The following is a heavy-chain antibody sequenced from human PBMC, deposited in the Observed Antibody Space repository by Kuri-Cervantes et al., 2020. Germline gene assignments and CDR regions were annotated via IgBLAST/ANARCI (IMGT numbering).Heavy chain of an antibody. CDR1: GFTFSSYT. CDR2: ISSSSSYI. D-gene: IGHD6-19*01. V-gene: IGHV3-21*01. CDR3: GGAIAVTGIDY. J-gene: IGHJ4*02. Sequence: LSLTCAASGFTFSSYTMNWVRQAPGKGLEWVSSISSSSSYISYADSVKGRFTISRDNAKNSLYLQMNSLRAEDTAVYYCGGAIAVTGIDYWGQGTLVTVSS.